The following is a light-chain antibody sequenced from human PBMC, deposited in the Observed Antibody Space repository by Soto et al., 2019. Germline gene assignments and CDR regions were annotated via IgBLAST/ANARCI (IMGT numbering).Light chain of an antibody. CDR1: QSVSSNH. CDR3: QQRGNWPKT. Sequence: DIVFTQSPCTVSLSPGERATLSCRASQSVSSNHLAWYQQKPGQAPRLLIYDTSSRASDIPDRFSGSGSGTDFTLTISRLEPEDFAVYYCQQRGNWPKTFGQGTKVDIK. CDR2: DTS. V-gene: IGKV3D-20*02. J-gene: IGKJ1*01.